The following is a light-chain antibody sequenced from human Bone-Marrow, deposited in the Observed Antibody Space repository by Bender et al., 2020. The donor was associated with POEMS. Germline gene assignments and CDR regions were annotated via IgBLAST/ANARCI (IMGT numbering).Light chain of an antibody. CDR2: EVT. Sequence: QSALTQPASVSGSPGQSITISCTGTSSDVGTYNLVSWFQQHPGKAPKLIIYEVTKRPSGVSNRFSGSKSGNTASLTISGLQAEDEADYYCCSYAGSYAVFGGGTQLSVL. CDR1: SSDVGTYNL. CDR3: CSYAGSYAV. V-gene: IGLV2-23*02. J-gene: IGLJ7*01.